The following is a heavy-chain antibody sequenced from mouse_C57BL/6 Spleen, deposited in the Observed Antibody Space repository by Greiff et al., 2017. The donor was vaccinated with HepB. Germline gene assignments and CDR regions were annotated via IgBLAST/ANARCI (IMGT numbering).Heavy chain of an antibody. CDR3: AREGNYYGSSYYFDY. V-gene: IGHV1-55*01. CDR1: GYTFTSYW. Sequence: QVQLQQPGAELVKPGASVKMSCKASGYTFTSYWITWVKQRPGQGLEWIGDIYPGSGSTNYNEKFKSKDTLTVDTSSSTAYMQLSSLTSEDSEVYYCAREGNYYGSSYYFDYWGQGTTLTVSS. J-gene: IGHJ2*01. CDR2: IYPGSGST. D-gene: IGHD1-1*01.